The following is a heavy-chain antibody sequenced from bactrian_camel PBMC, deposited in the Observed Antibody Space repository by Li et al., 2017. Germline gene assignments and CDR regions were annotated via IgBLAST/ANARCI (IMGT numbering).Heavy chain of an antibody. CDR2: LYSRGGTP. D-gene: IGHD4*01. Sequence: QLVESGGGSVQAGGSLRLSCAASGYTYCSNYMGWFHQAPGREREAVARLYSRGGTPFYADSVKGRFTISRDNAKDTLYLQMNSLKPEDTAMYYCAADRAHYDCYSTSWFPVYDSAWGQGTQVTV. V-gene: IGHV3-2*01. CDR1: GYTYCSNY. J-gene: IGHJ6*01. CDR3: AADRAHYDCYSTSWFPVYDSA.